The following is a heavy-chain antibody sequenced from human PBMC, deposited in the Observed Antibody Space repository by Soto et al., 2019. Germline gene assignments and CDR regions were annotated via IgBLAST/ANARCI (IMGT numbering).Heavy chain of an antibody. Sequence: QITLNESGPTVVSPTETLTLTCRFSGFSLTTSGVGVGWIRQSPGKAPEWLALIYWDDDKRYSASLKSRLTITKDTSQNQVVLTVSDLDPTDTATYYCANRVLRTVFGLVTTTAIYFDFWGQGTPVAVSS. CDR3: ANRVLRTVFGLVTTTAIYFDF. J-gene: IGHJ4*02. CDR2: IYWDDDK. V-gene: IGHV2-5*02. CDR1: GFSLTTSGVG. D-gene: IGHD3-3*01.